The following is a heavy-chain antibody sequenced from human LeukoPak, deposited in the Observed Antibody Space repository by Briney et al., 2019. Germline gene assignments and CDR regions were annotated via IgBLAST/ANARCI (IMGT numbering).Heavy chain of an antibody. J-gene: IGHJ6*02. CDR1: GGSFSGYY. V-gene: IGHV4-59*01. CDR3: ARDRGYYDSSGHYYYYGMDV. Sequence: SETLSLTCAVYGGSFSGYYWSWIRQPPGKGLEWIGYIYYSGSTNYNPSLKSRVTISVDTSKNQFSLKLSSVTAADTAVYYCARDRGYYDSSGHYYYYGMDVWGQGTTVTVSS. CDR2: IYYSGST. D-gene: IGHD3-22*01.